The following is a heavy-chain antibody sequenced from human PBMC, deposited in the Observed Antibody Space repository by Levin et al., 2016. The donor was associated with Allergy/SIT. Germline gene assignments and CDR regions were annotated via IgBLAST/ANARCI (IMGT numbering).Heavy chain of an antibody. Sequence: GGSLRLSCAASGFTFSSYGMHWVRQAPGKGLEWVAVISYDGSNKYYADSVKGRFTISRDDSKNTLYLQMNSLRAEDTAVYYCAKKGSERGAAAGIDNWGQGTLVTVSS. CDR2: ISYDGSNK. V-gene: IGHV3-30*18. D-gene: IGHD6-13*01. CDR3: AKKGSERGAAAGIDN. J-gene: IGHJ4*02. CDR1: GFTFSSYG.